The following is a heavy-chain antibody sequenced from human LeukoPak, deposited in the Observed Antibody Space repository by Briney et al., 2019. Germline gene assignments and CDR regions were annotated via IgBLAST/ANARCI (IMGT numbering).Heavy chain of an antibody. J-gene: IGHJ4*02. V-gene: IGHV3-7*04. CDR3: ARDRGFGDGIDF. CDR2: IQQGGSEK. D-gene: IGHD5-18*01. CDR1: GFTFSDYW. Sequence: PGGSETLFCPASGFTFSDYWMIWVRQAPGKGREWVANIQQGGSEKYSVDSVKGRFTISRDNAKKSLFLQVSSLRGEDTAVYYCARDRGFGDGIDFWGQGTLVTVSS.